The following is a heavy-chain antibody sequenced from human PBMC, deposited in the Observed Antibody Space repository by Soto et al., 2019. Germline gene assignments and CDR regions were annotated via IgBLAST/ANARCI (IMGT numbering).Heavy chain of an antibody. CDR3: ARDSGVGAIYSAALDI. V-gene: IGHV3-48*02. CDR1: GFTFSSYS. D-gene: IGHD1-26*01. Sequence: PGGSLRLSCAASGFTFSSYSMNWVRQAPGKGLEWVSYISSSSSTIYYADSVKGRFTISRDNAKNSLYLQMNSLRDEDTAVYYCARDSGVGAIYSAALDIWGQGTMVTVSS. CDR2: ISSSSSTI. J-gene: IGHJ3*02.